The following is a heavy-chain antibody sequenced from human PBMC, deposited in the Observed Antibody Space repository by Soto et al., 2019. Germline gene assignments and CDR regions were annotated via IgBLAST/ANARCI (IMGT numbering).Heavy chain of an antibody. J-gene: IGHJ4*02. Sequence: QVQLVQSGAEEKKPGASVKVSCKASGYTFTSYAMHWVRQAPGQRLEWMGWFNAGNGNTKYSQKFQGRVTITRDTSASTAYMELSSLRSEDTAVYYCARWDRSYGFDYWGQGTLVTVSS. V-gene: IGHV1-3*05. D-gene: IGHD1-26*01. CDR1: GYTFTSYA. CDR3: ARWDRSYGFDY. CDR2: FNAGNGNT.